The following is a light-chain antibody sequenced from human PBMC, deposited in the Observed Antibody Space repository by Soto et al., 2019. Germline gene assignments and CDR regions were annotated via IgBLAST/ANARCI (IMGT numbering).Light chain of an antibody. Sequence: QSALTQPASVSGSPGQSITISCTGTSSDVGGYHYVSWYQQHPGKAPKLMIYDVSNRPSGVSNRFSGSKSGNTASLTISGLQAEYEADYYCSSYTSSSLYVFGTGTKVTVL. CDR2: DVS. V-gene: IGLV2-14*01. J-gene: IGLJ1*01. CDR3: SSYTSSSLYV. CDR1: SSDVGGYHY.